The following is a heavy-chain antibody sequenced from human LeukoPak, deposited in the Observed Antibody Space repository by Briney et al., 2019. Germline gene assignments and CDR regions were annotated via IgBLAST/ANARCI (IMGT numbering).Heavy chain of an antibody. CDR3: ARGITGTSPGY. Sequence: GGSLRLSCAASGFTFGTYWMTWVRKAPGKGLEWVANINQAGNEKYYVDSVKGRFTISRDNAKNSLFLQMNSLRAEDTAVYYCARGITGTSPGYWGQGTLVTVSS. CDR2: INQAGNEK. J-gene: IGHJ4*02. D-gene: IGHD1-7*01. CDR1: GFTFGTYW. V-gene: IGHV3-7*01.